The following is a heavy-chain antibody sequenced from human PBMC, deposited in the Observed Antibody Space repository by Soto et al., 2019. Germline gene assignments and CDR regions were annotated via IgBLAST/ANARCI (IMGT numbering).Heavy chain of an antibody. V-gene: IGHV3-30-3*01. CDR1: GFTFSSYE. Sequence: PGGSLRLSCAASGFTFSSYEMHWVRQAPGKGLEWVAVISYDGSNKYYADSVKGRFTISRDNSKNTLYLQMNSLRGDDTAVYYCARQGDYWGQGT. J-gene: IGHJ4*02. CDR3: ARQGDY. CDR2: ISYDGSNK.